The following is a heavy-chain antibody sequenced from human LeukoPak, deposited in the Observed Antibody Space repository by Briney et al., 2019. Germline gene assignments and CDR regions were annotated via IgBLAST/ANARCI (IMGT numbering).Heavy chain of an antibody. CDR2: IYSGGST. V-gene: IGHV3-53*01. CDR3: ARTSPETNYFDY. Sequence: GGSPRLSCAASGFTVSSNYMSWVRQAPGKGLEWVSVIYSGGSTYYADSVKGRFTISRDNSKNTLYLQMNSLRAEDTAVYYCARTSPETNYFDYWGQGTLVTVSS. CDR1: GFTVSSNY. J-gene: IGHJ4*02. D-gene: IGHD1-1*01.